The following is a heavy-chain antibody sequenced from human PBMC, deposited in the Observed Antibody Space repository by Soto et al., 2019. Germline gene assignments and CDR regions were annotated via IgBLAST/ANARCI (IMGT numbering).Heavy chain of an antibody. CDR3: AKDPFKFVVVPAAAEYFQH. CDR1: GFTFSSYA. D-gene: IGHD2-2*01. V-gene: IGHV3-23*01. CDR2: ISGSGGST. Sequence: SGGSLRLSCAASGFTFSSYAMSWVRQAPGKGLEWVSAISGSGGSTYYADSVKGRFTISRDNSKNTLYLQMNSLRAEDTAVYYCAKDPFKFVVVPAAAEYFQHWGQGTLVTVSS. J-gene: IGHJ1*01.